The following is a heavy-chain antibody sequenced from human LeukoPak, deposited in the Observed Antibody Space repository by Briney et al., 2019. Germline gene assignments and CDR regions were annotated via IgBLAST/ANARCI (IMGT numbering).Heavy chain of an antibody. Sequence: ASVKVSCKASGYTFTSYGISWVRQAPGQGLEWMGWISAYNGNTNYAQKLQDRVTMTTDTSTSTAYMELRSLRSDDTAVYYCARLISGWSRLVAGGAFDIWGQGTMVTVSS. J-gene: IGHJ3*02. CDR2: ISAYNGNT. CDR1: GYTFTSYG. CDR3: ARLISGWSRLVAGGAFDI. V-gene: IGHV1-18*01. D-gene: IGHD6-19*01.